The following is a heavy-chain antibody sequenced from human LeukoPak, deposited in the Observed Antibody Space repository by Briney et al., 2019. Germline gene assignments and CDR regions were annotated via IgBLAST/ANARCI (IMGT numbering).Heavy chain of an antibody. D-gene: IGHD3-22*01. J-gene: IGHJ1*01. CDR3: AKQRGYYDSNIQH. CDR2: ISSSGSTI. CDR1: GFTFSDHY. Sequence: GGSLRLSCAASGFTFSDHYMDWVRQAPGKGLEWVSYISSSGSTIYYADSVKGRFTISRDNAKNSLYLQMNSLRAEDTAVYYCAKQRGYYDSNIQHWGQGTLVTVSS. V-gene: IGHV3-11*04.